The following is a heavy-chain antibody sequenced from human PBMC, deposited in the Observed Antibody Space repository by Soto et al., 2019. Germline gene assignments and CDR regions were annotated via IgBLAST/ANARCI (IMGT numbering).Heavy chain of an antibody. CDR1: GGSFSGYY. D-gene: IGHD6-25*01. V-gene: IGHV4-34*01. Sequence: SETLSLTCAVYGGSFSGYYWTWIRQPPEKGLEWIGEINHSGSTNQNPSLKSRVSISVDRSKNQFSLTLRSVTAADTAVYYCARGISVMAAFAGDAPDKYFFDSWSRGTLVTVSS. CDR3: ARGISVMAAFAGDAPDKYFFDS. CDR2: INHSGST. J-gene: IGHJ4*02.